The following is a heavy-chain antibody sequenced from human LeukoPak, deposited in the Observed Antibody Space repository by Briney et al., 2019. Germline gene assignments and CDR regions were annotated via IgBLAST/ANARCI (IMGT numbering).Heavy chain of an antibody. J-gene: IGHJ4*02. D-gene: IGHD3-22*01. CDR2: IRNDGSNK. Sequence: GGSLRLSCAASGFTVSSNYMSWVRQAPGKGLEWVSFIRNDGSNKYYADSMKGRFTISRDNSRNTLYLQMNSLRAEDTAVYYCARDLTDSSGYRLDYWGQGTLVTVSS. CDR3: ARDLTDSSGYRLDY. V-gene: IGHV3-30*02. CDR1: GFTVSSNY.